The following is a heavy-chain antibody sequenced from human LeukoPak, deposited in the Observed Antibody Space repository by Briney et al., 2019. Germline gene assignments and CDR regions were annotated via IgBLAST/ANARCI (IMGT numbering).Heavy chain of an antibody. V-gene: IGHV4-34*01. D-gene: IGHD3-3*01. Sequence: SETLSLTCAVYGGSFSGYYWSWIRQPPGKGLEWIGEINHSGSTNYNPSLKSRVTISVDTSKNQFTLKLSSVTAADTAVYYCARHGYYDFWSGPTYYYGMDVWGQGTTVTVSS. CDR3: ARHGYYDFWSGPTYYYGMDV. CDR1: GGSFSGYY. CDR2: INHSGST. J-gene: IGHJ6*02.